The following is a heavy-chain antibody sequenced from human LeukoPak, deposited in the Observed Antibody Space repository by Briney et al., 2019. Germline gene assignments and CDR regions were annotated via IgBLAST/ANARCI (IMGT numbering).Heavy chain of an antibody. CDR3: ARDSVTNYGDYVVDY. CDR1: GFTFSSYA. V-gene: IGHV3-23*01. CDR2: ISGSGGST. D-gene: IGHD4-17*01. J-gene: IGHJ4*02. Sequence: RGTPSLSLAASGFTFSSYAMGWVRQAPGKGLELVSAISGSGGSTYYADSVKGRFTISRDNAKNTLYLQMNSLRAEDTAVYYCARDSVTNYGDYVVDYWGQGTLVTVSS.